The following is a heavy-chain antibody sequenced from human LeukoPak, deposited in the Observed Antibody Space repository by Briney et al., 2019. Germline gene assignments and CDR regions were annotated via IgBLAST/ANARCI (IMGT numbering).Heavy chain of an antibody. CDR1: GFTFSSYD. V-gene: IGHV3-23*01. CDR2: ISGSGATT. J-gene: IGHJ4*02. D-gene: IGHD3-10*01. CDR3: AKIAGFGEWGPNYFDY. Sequence: GGSLRLSCAASGFTFSSYDMTWVRQAPGKGLEWVSTISGSGATTYYADSVKGRFTISRDNSKNTLSLQMNSLRAEDTAVYYCAKIAGFGEWGPNYFDYWGQGTLVTVSS.